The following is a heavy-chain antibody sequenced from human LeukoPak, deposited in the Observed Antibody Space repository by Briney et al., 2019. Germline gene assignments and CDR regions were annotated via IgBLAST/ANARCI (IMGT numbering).Heavy chain of an antibody. CDR1: GGSISSSNYY. J-gene: IGHJ5*02. V-gene: IGHV4-39*01. CDR3: ATHPKSCTRGIFITGKACWFDP. Sequence: SETLSLTCTVSGGSISSSNYYWGWIRQPPGKGLEWIGNIYHSGSTYYNPSLKSRVTISVDTSRNQFSLKLSSVTAADTAVYYCATHPKSCTRGIFITGKACWFDPWGQGTLVTVSS. CDR2: IYHSGST. D-gene: IGHD3-10*01.